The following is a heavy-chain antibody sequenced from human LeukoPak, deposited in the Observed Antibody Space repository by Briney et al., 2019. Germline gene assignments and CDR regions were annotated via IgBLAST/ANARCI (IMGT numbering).Heavy chain of an antibody. CDR3: AKANDVSITAAGTGDD. CDR2: ISGSGGST. J-gene: IGHJ4*02. V-gene: IGHV3-23*01. CDR1: GFTFSSYA. Sequence: GGSLRLSCAVSGFTFSSYAMRWVRQAPGKGLEWVSGISGSGGSTNYAASLKGRFTISRDNSNNTLYLQMHSLRAEDTAIYYCAKANDVSITAAGTGDDWGQGTLVTVSS. D-gene: IGHD6-13*01.